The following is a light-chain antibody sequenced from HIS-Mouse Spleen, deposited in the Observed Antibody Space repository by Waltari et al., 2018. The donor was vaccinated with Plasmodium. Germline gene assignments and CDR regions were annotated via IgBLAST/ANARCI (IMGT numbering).Light chain of an antibody. J-gene: IGKJ3*01. CDR2: GAS. V-gene: IGKV3-15*01. Sequence: EIVMTQSPATLSVSPGERATLSCRASQSVSSNLAWDQQKPGQAPRLLIYGASTRATGIPARFSGSESGTEFTLTISSLQSEDFAVYYCQQYNNWSFTFGPGTKVDIK. CDR3: QQYNNWSFT. CDR1: QSVSSN.